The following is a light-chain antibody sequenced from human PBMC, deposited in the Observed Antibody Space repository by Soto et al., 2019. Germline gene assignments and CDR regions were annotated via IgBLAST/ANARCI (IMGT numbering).Light chain of an antibody. V-gene: IGKV1-33*01. J-gene: IGKJ4*01. CDR3: QQYDNPPLT. CDR2: GTS. CDR1: QDITNY. Sequence: DIQMPQSPSSLSASVGERVTITCQATQDITNYLNWYQQKPGKVPKLLIYGTSNLETGVPSRFSGSGSGTDFTFTINNLQPEDFASYYCQQYDNPPLTFDGGTKVEIK.